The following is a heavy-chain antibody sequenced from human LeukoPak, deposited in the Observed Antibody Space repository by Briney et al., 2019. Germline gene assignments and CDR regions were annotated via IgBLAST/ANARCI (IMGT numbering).Heavy chain of an antibody. J-gene: IGHJ4*02. CDR2: ISAYNGNT. CDR3: ARDLVIQGYCSGGSCYSPFDY. D-gene: IGHD2-15*01. CDR1: GYTFTSYG. Sequence: ASVKVSCKASGYTFTSYGISWVRQAPGQGLEWMGWISAYNGNTNYAQKLQGRVTMTTDTSTSTAYMELRSLRSDDTAVYYCARDLVIQGYCSGGSCYSPFDYWGQGTLVTVSS. V-gene: IGHV1-18*01.